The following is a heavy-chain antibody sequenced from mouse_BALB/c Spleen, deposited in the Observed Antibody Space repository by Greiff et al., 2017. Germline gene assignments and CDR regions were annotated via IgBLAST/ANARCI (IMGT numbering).Heavy chain of an antibody. CDR2: IWAGGST. Sequence: VMLVESGPGLVAPSQSLSITCTVSGFSLTSYGVHWVRQPPGKGLEWLGVIWAGGSTNYNSALMSRLSISKDNSKSQVFLKMNSLQTDDTAMYYCARYYDYDVGAMDYWGQGTSVTVSS. CDR3: ARYYDYDVGAMDY. D-gene: IGHD2-4*01. J-gene: IGHJ4*01. CDR1: GFSLTSYG. V-gene: IGHV2-9*02.